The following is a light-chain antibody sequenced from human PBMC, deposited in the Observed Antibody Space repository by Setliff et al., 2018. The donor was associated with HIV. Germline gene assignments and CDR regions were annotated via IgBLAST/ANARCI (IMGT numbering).Light chain of an antibody. CDR1: SSDVGGYNH. V-gene: IGLV2-23*02. J-gene: IGLJ1*01. CDR3: CSYAGSDTFVV. Sequence: QSALAQPASVSGSPGQSITISCTGTSSDVGGYNHVSWYQQHPDKAPKLMIYDVSSRPSGVSNRFSGSKSGNTASLAISGLQADDEADYYCCSYAGSDTFVVFGTGTKVTVL. CDR2: DVS.